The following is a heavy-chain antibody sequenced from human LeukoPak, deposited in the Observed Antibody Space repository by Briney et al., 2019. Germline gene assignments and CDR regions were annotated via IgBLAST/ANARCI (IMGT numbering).Heavy chain of an antibody. CDR1: GGSVSSDSYF. V-gene: IGHV4-61*01. CDR3: ARGQRRLQDY. Sequence: SETLSLTCTVSGGSVSSDSYFWTWIRQPPGKGLEWIGYIYYSGSTNYNPSLKSRVTISLDTSKSQISLKLSSVTAAGKAVYYCARGQRRLQDYWGQGTLVTVSS. J-gene: IGHJ4*02. CDR2: IYYSGST.